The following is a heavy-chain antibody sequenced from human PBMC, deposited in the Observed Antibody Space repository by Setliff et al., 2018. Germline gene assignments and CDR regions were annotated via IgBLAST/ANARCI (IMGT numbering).Heavy chain of an antibody. D-gene: IGHD2-21*01. CDR3: ARRGERFFNWFDP. CDR2: IYPGDSHT. Sequence: RGESLKISCKGSGYSFSNFWIGWVRQMAGKGLEWMGIIYPGDSHTRYSPSFQGQVTISTDTSINTAFLQWNNLKASDTAVYYCARRGERFFNWFDPWGQGTLVTVSS. CDR1: GYSFSNFW. V-gene: IGHV5-51*01. J-gene: IGHJ5*02.